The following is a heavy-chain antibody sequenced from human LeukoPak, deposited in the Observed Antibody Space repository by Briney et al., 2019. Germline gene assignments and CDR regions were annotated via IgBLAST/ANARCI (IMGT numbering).Heavy chain of an antibody. J-gene: IGHJ4*02. CDR2: LSSSGSAF. Sequence: GGSLTLSCEDSGFTFRSYEMNWVRQAPGKGLEWIAYLSSSGSAFSYADSVKGRFTIARDNAKDSVYLEMNSLRADDTAVYYCARSARLMKGVVEVTALDDWGQGTLVTVSS. CDR3: ARSARLMKGVVEVTALDD. V-gene: IGHV3-48*03. D-gene: IGHD3-3*01. CDR1: GFTFRSYE.